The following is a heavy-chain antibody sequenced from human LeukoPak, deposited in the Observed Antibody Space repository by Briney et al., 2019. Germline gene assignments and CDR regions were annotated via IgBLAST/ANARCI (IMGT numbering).Heavy chain of an antibody. CDR3: ARHAVDLGDYVPYWYFDL. CDR1: GGSISSSSYY. CDR2: IFYSGST. Sequence: PSETLSLTCTVSGGSISSSSYYWGWIRQPPGKGLAWIGSIFYSGSTYYNPSLKSRVTISVDTSKNQFSLKLSSVTAADTAVYYCARHAVDLGDYVPYWYFDLWGRGTLVTVSS. D-gene: IGHD4-17*01. V-gene: IGHV4-39*07. J-gene: IGHJ2*01.